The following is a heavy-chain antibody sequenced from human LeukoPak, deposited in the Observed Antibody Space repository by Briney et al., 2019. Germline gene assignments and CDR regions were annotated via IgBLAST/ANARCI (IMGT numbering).Heavy chain of an antibody. J-gene: IGHJ4*02. CDR2: IIPIFGTA. D-gene: IGHD3-22*01. CDR3: ARESPYYDSSGYYSGHFDY. V-gene: IGHV1-69*01. CDR1: GGTFSSYA. Sequence: SVRVSCKASGGTFSSYAISWVRQAPGQGLEWMGGIIPIFGTANYAQKFQGRVTITADESTSTAYMELSSLRSEDTAVYYCARESPYYDSSGYYSGHFDYWGQGTLVTVSS.